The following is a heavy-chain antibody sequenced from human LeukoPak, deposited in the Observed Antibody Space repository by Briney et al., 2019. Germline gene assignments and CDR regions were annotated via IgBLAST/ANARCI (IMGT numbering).Heavy chain of an antibody. V-gene: IGHV4-39*01. Sequence: SETLSLTCTVSGGSISSSSYCWGWIRQPPGKGLEWIGSIYYSGSTYYNPSLKSRVTISVDTPKNQFSLKLSSVTAADTAVYYCARHSPQTHDSSGYYYFDYWGQGTLVTVSS. CDR1: GGSISSSSYC. D-gene: IGHD3-22*01. CDR3: ARHSPQTHDSSGYYYFDY. CDR2: IYYSGST. J-gene: IGHJ4*02.